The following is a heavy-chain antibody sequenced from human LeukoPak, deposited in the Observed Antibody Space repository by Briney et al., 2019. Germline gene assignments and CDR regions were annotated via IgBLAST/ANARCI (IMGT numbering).Heavy chain of an antibody. J-gene: IGHJ3*02. V-gene: IGHV1-69*06. Sequence: ASVKVSCKASGGTFSSYAISWVRQAPGQGLEWMGGIIPIFGTANYAQKFQGRVTIAADKSTSTAYMELSSLRSEDTAVYYCARGGFYYDSSEFVFDIWGQGTMVTVSS. CDR1: GGTFSSYA. CDR3: ARGGFYYDSSEFVFDI. D-gene: IGHD3-22*01. CDR2: IIPIFGTA.